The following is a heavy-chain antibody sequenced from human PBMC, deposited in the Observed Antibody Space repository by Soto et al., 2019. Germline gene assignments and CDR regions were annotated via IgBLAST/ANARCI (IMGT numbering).Heavy chain of an antibody. J-gene: IGHJ6*02. D-gene: IGHD6-6*01. V-gene: IGHV3-30-3*01. CDR3: ARDMDSSSSYYYYGMDV. Sequence: GGSLRLSCAASGFTFSSYAMHWVRQAPGKGLEWVAVISYDGSNKYYADSVKGRFTISRDNSKNTLYLQMNSLRAEDTAAYYCARDMDSSSSYYYYGMDVWGQGTTVTVSS. CDR1: GFTFSSYA. CDR2: ISYDGSNK.